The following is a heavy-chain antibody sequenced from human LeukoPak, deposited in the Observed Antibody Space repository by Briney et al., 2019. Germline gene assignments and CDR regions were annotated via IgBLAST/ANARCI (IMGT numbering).Heavy chain of an antibody. D-gene: IGHD2-15*01. CDR3: ARREGYCSGGSCYYFDC. CDR1: GGSISSGSYY. V-gene: IGHV4-61*09. J-gene: IGHJ4*02. Sequence: SQTLSLTCTVSGGSISSGSYYWSWIRQPAGKGLEWIGHIYTSGSTNYNPSLKSRVTISVDTSKNQFSLELSSVTAADTAVYYCARREGYCSGGSCYYFDCWGQGTLVTVSS. CDR2: IYTSGST.